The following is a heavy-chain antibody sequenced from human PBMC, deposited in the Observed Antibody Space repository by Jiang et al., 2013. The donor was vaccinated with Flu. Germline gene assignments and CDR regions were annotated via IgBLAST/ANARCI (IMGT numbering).Heavy chain of an antibody. D-gene: IGHD1-1*01. J-gene: IGHJ4*02. CDR3: AVHGGTFDY. CDR2: ITGTYGVA. CDR1: GFTFTTYD. Sequence: SGGGLVQPGGSLRLSCAASGFTFTTYDMTWVRQAPGKGLEWVSTITGTYGVAFYADSVKGRFTISRDNSKKMVYLQMNSLKVDDTAVYYCAVHGGTFDYWGQGTLVTVSS. V-gene: IGHV3-23*01.